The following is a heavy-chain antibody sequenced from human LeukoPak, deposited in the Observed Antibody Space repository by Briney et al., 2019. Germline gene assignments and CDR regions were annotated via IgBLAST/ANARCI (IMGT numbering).Heavy chain of an antibody. D-gene: IGHD3-3*01. CDR3: ARGGDFWSGYSLSDY. V-gene: IGHV4-61*02. CDR2: IYTSGST. CDR1: GGSIRSGSYY. Sequence: SETLSLTCTLSGGSIRSGSYYWSWIRQPAAKGLEWIGRIYTSGSTNYNPSLQSRVTISVDTSKNQFSLKLSSVTAADTAVYYCARGGDFWSGYSLSDYWGQGTLVTVSS. J-gene: IGHJ4*02.